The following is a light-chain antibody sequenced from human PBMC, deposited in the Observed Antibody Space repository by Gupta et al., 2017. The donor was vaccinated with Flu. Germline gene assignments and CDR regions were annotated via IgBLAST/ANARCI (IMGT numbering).Light chain of an antibody. CDR3: HSYTSSSTLGV. CDR2: DVT. CDR1: SSDVGGYNY. V-gene: IGLV2-14*04. J-gene: IGLJ1*01. Sequence: SSDVGGYNYVSWYQQLPGKAPKLIIYDVTTRPSGVSDRFSGSKSGNTASLTISGLQAEDEADYYCHSYTSSSTLGVFGTGTKVTVL.